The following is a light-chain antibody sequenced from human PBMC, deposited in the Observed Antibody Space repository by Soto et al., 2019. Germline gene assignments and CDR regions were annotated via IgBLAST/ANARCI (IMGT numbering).Light chain of an antibody. V-gene: IGKV1-39*01. Sequence: IQMTQSPSSLSASVGDRVTITCRASQSINTYLNWYQQKPGKAPKLLIYGASTLQSGVPSRFSGSGSGTDFTLTISSLQPEDLANYYCQQSYSTPSITLGQGTRLEIK. CDR1: QSINTY. CDR3: QQSYSTPSIT. CDR2: GAS. J-gene: IGKJ5*01.